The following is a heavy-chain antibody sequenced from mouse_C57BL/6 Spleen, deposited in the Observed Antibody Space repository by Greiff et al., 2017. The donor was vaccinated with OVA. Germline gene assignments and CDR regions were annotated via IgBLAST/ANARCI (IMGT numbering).Heavy chain of an antibody. CDR3: ASDVGYYDYYFDY. CDR2: ISDGGSYT. D-gene: IGHD2-4*01. V-gene: IGHV5-4*01. CDR1: GFTFSSYA. J-gene: IGHJ2*01. Sequence: EVQLVESGGGLVKPGGSLKLSCAASGFTFSSYAMSWVRQTPEKRLEWVATISDGGSYTYYPDNVKGRFTISRDNAKNNLYLQMSHLKAEDTAMYYCASDVGYYDYYFDYWGQGTTLTVSS.